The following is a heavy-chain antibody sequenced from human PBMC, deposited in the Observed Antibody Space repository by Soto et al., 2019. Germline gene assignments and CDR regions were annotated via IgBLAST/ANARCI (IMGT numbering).Heavy chain of an antibody. J-gene: IGHJ4*02. CDR1: GGSISNHY. V-gene: IGHV4-59*11. CDR2: IYYNGNT. CDR3: ARANWYSEY. Sequence: QVQLQESGPGLVKPSETLSLTCTVSGGSISNHYWSWIRQPPGKGLEWIGYIYYNGNTNYNPSLKSRATTSVDTSKNQISLRLSSVTAADTAVYYCARANWYSEYWGQGTLVTVSS. D-gene: IGHD7-27*01.